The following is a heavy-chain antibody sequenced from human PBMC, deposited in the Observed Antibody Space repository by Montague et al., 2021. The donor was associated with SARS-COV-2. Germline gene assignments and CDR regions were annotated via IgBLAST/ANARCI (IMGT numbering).Heavy chain of an antibody. J-gene: IGHJ4*01. V-gene: IGHV4-4*07. CDR1: GASMSGYH. Sequence: SETLSLTCTVSGASMSGYHWSWIRQPAVKALEWIGRTYSNGDTTYNPSLKSRLTMSVDTSERQFSLKMTSVSAADTAIYYCARGSEYYYHPFDYWGHGNLVTVSS. D-gene: IGHD2/OR15-2a*01. CDR3: ARGSEYYYHPFDY. CDR2: TYSNGDT.